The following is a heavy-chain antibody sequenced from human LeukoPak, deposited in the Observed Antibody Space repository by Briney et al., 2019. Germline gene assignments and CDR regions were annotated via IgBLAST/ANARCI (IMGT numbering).Heavy chain of an antibody. Sequence: SETLSLTCTVSGGSISSSSYYWGWIRQPPGKGLEWIGSIYYSGSTYYNPSLKSRVTISVDTSKKQFSLKLSSVTAADTAVYYCARVRRWLQLRYFDYWGQGTLVTVSS. J-gene: IGHJ4*02. CDR1: GGSISSSSYY. V-gene: IGHV4-39*07. D-gene: IGHD5-24*01. CDR2: IYYSGST. CDR3: ARVRRWLQLRYFDY.